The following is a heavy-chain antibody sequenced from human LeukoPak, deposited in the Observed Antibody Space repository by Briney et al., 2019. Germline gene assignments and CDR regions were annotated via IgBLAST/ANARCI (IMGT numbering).Heavy chain of an antibody. D-gene: IGHD2-2*01. Sequence: QPGGTLRLSCAASGFTFSSYGMSWVRQAPGKGLEWVSAISGSGGSTYYADSVKGRFTISRDNAKNSLYLQMNSLRAEATAVYYCARALRTTDIGVDSYYFEYWGQGTLVTVSS. J-gene: IGHJ4*02. CDR3: ARALRTTDIGVDSYYFEY. V-gene: IGHV3-23*01. CDR1: GFTFSSYG. CDR2: ISGSGGST.